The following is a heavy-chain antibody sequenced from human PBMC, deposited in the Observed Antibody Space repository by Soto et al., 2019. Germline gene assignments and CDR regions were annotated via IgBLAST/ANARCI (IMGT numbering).Heavy chain of an antibody. Sequence: PSETLSLTCTVSGGSISSYYWSWIRQPPGKGLEWIGYIYNSGSTNYNPSLKSRVTISVDTSKNQFSLKLSSVTAADTAVYFCARGRYCLTGRCFPNWFDSWGQGALVTVSS. CDR3: ARGRYCLTGRCFPNWFDS. J-gene: IGHJ5*01. CDR2: IYNSGST. D-gene: IGHD7-27*01. CDR1: GGSISSYY. V-gene: IGHV4-59*08.